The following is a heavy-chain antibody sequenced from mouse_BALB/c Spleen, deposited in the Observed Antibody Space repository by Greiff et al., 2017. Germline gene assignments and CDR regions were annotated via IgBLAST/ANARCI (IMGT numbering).Heavy chain of an antibody. V-gene: IGHV5-9-3*01. CDR2: ISSGGSYT. J-gene: IGHJ2*01. Sequence: EVQLVESGGGLVKPGGSLKLSCAASGFTFSSYAMSWVRQTPEKRLEWVATISSGGSYTYYPDSVKGRFTISRDNAKNTLYLQMSSLRSEDTAMYDGARRGYRYDGGGAPFDYWGQGTTLTVSA. D-gene: IGHD2-14*01. CDR3: ARRGYRYDGGGAPFDY. CDR1: GFTFSSYA.